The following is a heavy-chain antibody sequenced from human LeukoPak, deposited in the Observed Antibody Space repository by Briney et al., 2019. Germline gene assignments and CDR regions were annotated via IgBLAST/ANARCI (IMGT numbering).Heavy chain of an antibody. J-gene: IGHJ4*02. Sequence: SETLSLTCAVYGGSFSGYYWSWIRQPPGKGLEWIGEINHSGSTNYNPSLKSRVTISVDTSKNQFSLNLSSVPPAHTAVYYCATGHYYYASSGYYSSAKTFDYWGQGTLVTVSS. CDR1: GGSFSGYY. CDR2: INHSGST. CDR3: ATGHYYYASSGYYSSAKTFDY. D-gene: IGHD3-22*01. V-gene: IGHV4-34*01.